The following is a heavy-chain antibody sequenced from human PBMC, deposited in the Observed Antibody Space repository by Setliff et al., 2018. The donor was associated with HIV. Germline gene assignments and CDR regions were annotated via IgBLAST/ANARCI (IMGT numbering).Heavy chain of an antibody. V-gene: IGHV1-18*01. CDR3: ARLSIPAYYYMDV. D-gene: IGHD2-21*01. CDR1: GYTFTAYG. CDR2: ISTYNGNT. Sequence: ASVKVSCKASGYTFTAYGITWVRQAPGQGLEWMGWISTYNGNTNYAQKFRGRVTMTTVTSTSTASMELRSLRSDDTAVYYCARLSIPAYYYMDVWGKGTTVTVSS. J-gene: IGHJ6*03.